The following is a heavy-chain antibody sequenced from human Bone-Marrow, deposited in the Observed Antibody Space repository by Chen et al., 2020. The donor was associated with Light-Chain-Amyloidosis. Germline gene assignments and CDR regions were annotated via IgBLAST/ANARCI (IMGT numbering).Heavy chain of an antibody. V-gene: IGHV3-30*03. Sequence: VQLVESGGDLVKLGGSLRLSCEVSGLTFKNAWMSWVRQAPGRGLEWVAVVSYLGNYTHYADSVKGRFTVSRDNSKNTLYVQMNSLRAEDTAVYYCARERLSVREGNAGDFYYYNYMDVWGKGTTVTVSS. CDR3: ARERLSVREGNAGDFYYYNYMDV. CDR2: VSYLGNYT. J-gene: IGHJ6*03. D-gene: IGHD3-10*01. CDR1: GLTFKNAW.